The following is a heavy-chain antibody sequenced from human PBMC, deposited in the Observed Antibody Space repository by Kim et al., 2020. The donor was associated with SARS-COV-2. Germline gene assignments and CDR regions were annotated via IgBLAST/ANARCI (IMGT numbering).Heavy chain of an antibody. D-gene: IGHD6-6*01. J-gene: IGHJ4*02. V-gene: IGHV3-23*01. CDR3: AKCSASSSDFDY. Sequence: YYADSVKGRFTISRDNSKNTLYLQMNSLRAEDTAVYYCAKCSASSSDFDYWGQGTLVTVSS.